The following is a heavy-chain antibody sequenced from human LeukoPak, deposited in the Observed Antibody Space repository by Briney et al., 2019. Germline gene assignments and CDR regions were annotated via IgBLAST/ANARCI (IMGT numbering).Heavy chain of an antibody. J-gene: IGHJ6*03. CDR3: ARASKGNYDILTGYNYYYYYMDV. CDR1: GGSISSSNW. V-gene: IGHV4-4*02. Sequence: SETLSLTCAVSGGSISSSNWWSWVRQPPGKGLEWIGEIYHSGSTNYNPSLKSRVTISVDKSKNQFSLKLSSVTAADTAVYYCARASKGNYDILTGYNYYYYYMDVWGKGTTVTISS. D-gene: IGHD3-9*01. CDR2: IYHSGST.